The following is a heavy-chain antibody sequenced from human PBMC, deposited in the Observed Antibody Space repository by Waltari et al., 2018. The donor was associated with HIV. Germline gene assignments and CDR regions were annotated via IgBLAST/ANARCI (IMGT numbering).Heavy chain of an antibody. CDR2: IYGCTTCT. CDR3: AKDRSYDSSGYFDY. V-gene: IGHV3-23*05. J-gene: IGHJ4*02. Sequence: EVQLLESGGDLQQPGGSLRLSCAASGFIFSSYAMCWVRQAPWRGVEWVSSIYGCTTCTFYADSVDGRFSISGDSSSNTLYLQMNSLRAEDTAVYYCAKDRSYDSSGYFDYWGEGTLVTVSS. D-gene: IGHD3-22*01. CDR1: GFIFSSYA.